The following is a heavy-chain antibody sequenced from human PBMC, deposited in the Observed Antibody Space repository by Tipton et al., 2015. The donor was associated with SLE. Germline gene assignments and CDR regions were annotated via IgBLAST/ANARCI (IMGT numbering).Heavy chain of an antibody. J-gene: IGHJ4*02. V-gene: IGHV4-39*07. CDR2: TNYDSGST. Sequence: TLSLTCTVSGGPISSSGYYWGWIRRPPGKGLEWIGSTNYDSGSTHYNPSLMSRVTISVDTSKNQLSLKLRSVAAADPAVYYCARDPGGFGDYWGQGSVVTVSS. D-gene: IGHD3-10*01. CDR3: ARDPGGFGDY. CDR1: GGPISSSGYY.